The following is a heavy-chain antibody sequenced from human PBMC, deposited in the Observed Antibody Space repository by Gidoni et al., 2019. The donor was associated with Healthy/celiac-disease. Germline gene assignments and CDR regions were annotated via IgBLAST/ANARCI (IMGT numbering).Heavy chain of an antibody. D-gene: IGHD2-2*01. J-gene: IGHJ4*02. CDR2: ISGSGGST. Sequence: EVQLLESGGGLVQPGGSLRISCAASGFTFSSYAMSWVRQAPGKGLEWGSAISGSGGSTYYADSVKGRFTISRDNSKNTLYLQMNSRRAEDTAVYYCAKEGYCSSTSCYFDYWGQGTLVTVSS. CDR1: GFTFSSYA. V-gene: IGHV3-23*01. CDR3: AKEGYCSSTSCYFDY.